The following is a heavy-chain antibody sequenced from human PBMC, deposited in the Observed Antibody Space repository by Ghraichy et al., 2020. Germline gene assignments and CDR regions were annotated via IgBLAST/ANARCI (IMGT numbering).Heavy chain of an antibody. D-gene: IGHD3-22*01. CDR1: GGSISSYY. J-gene: IGHJ6*02. CDR2: IYYSGST. CDR3: ARAGYYDSSGYAVPYYYYYYGMDV. Sequence: SETLSLTCTVSGGSISSYYWSWIRQPPGKGLEWIGYIYYSGSTNYNPSLKSRVTISVDTSKNQFSLKLSSVTAADTAVYYCARAGYYDSSGYAVPYYYYYYGMDVWGQGTTVTVSS. V-gene: IGHV4-59*01.